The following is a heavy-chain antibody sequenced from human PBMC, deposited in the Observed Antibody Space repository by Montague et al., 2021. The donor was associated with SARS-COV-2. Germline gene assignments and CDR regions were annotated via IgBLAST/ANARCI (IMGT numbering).Heavy chain of an antibody. Sequence: SETLSLTCAIYGGSFSGYFWSWIRRSPGKGLEWIGEISYTGHTRYNPSLQSRVSISGDSSENQFSLTLTSVTAADTAVYYCARSHYSVSWCPDWGQGTLVTVSS. CDR1: GGSFSGYF. J-gene: IGHJ4*02. D-gene: IGHD5/OR15-5a*01. CDR3: ARSHYSVSWCPD. CDR2: ISYTGHT. V-gene: IGHV4-34*01.